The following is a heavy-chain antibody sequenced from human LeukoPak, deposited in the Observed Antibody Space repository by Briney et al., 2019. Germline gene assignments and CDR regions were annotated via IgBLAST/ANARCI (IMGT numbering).Heavy chain of an antibody. Sequence: GGSLRLSCAASGFTFSSYSMNWVRQAPGKGLEWVSSISSSSTYIYYADSVKGRFTISRDNAKNSLYLQMNSLRAEDTAVYYCARELNGYGYYFFDYWGPGTLVTVSS. V-gene: IGHV3-21*01. CDR1: GFTFSSYS. D-gene: IGHD3-16*01. J-gene: IGHJ4*02. CDR3: ARELNGYGYYFFDY. CDR2: ISSSSTYI.